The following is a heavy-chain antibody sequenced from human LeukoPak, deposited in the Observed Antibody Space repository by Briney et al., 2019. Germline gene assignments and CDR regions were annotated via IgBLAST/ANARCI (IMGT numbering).Heavy chain of an antibody. Sequence: PGGSLRLSCAASGFTFDDYGMSWVRQAPGKGLEWVSGINWNGGSTGYADSVKGRFTISRDNAKNSLYLQMNSLRAEDAAVYYCAKARGFYYDSSGIGWGQGTLVTVSS. V-gene: IGHV3-20*04. J-gene: IGHJ4*02. CDR2: INWNGGST. D-gene: IGHD3-22*01. CDR3: AKARGFYYDSSGIG. CDR1: GFTFDDYG.